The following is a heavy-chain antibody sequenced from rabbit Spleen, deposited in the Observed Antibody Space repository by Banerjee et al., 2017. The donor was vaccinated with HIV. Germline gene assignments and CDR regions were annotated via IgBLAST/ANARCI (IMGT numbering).Heavy chain of an antibody. J-gene: IGHJ4*01. V-gene: IGHV1S40*01. D-gene: IGHD1-1*01. CDR3: ARGGGSGYDL. Sequence: QSLEESGGGLVQPEGSLTLTCTASGFDLSSYYYMCWVRQAPGKGLEWIGCIYTGGSGKTYYASWAKGRFTGSKTSSTTVTLQMTSLTAADTATYFCARGGGSGYDLWGPGTLVTVS. CDR1: GFDLSSYYY. CDR2: IYTGGSGKT.